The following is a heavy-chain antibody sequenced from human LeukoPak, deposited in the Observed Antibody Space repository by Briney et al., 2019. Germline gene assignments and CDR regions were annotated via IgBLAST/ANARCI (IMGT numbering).Heavy chain of an antibody. Sequence: SETLSLTCTVSAASISSGSYYWGWIRQPPGKGLEWIGSIYYSGSTYYNPSLKSRVTISVDTSKNQFSLKLSSVTAADTAVYDCATFFSSGWDERFDYWGQGTLVTVSS. D-gene: IGHD6-19*01. CDR2: IYYSGST. V-gene: IGHV4-39*01. CDR3: ATFFSSGWDERFDY. J-gene: IGHJ4*02. CDR1: AASISSGSYY.